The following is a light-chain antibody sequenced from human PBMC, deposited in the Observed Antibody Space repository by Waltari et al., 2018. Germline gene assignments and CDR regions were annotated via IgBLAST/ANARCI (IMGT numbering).Light chain of an antibody. CDR2: KTN. CDR1: SGSLSITSY. V-gene: IGLV8-61*01. J-gene: IGLJ3*02. CDR3: LVYMGSGIWV. Sequence: QTVVTQEPSLSVSPGGTVTLTCALSSGSLSITSYVSWYQQTPGQPPRTLMYKTNIRSSGVPDRFSGSSLWNKAALSITGAQADDESDYYCLVYMGSGIWVFGGGTKLTVL.